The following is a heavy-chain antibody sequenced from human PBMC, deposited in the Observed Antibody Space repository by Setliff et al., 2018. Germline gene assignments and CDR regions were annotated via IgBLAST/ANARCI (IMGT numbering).Heavy chain of an antibody. D-gene: IGHD3-22*01. J-gene: IGHJ4*02. V-gene: IGHV4-34*01. CDR1: GGSFSTYY. Sequence: PSETLSLTCAVYGGSFSTYYWIWIRQPPGKGLEWIGEVNHSGSTNYNPSLKSRVTISVDTSKNQFSLKLSSVTAADTALYYCARSGRHQISGYPTYFDYRGQGTLVTVSS. CDR2: VNHSGST. CDR3: ARSGRHQISGYPTYFDY.